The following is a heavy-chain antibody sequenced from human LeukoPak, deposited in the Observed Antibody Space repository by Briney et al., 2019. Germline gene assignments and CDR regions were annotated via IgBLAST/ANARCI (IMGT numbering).Heavy chain of an antibody. CDR3: ARGGGDHAFDL. Sequence: PGGSLRLSCAASGFTFSSYGMHWVRQAPGKGLEWVAVIWYDGSNKYYADSVKGRFTISRDNAKNTLYLQLSSLRAEDTAVYYCARGGGDHAFDLWGQGTMVAVSS. J-gene: IGHJ3*01. V-gene: IGHV3-33*01. D-gene: IGHD3-16*01. CDR2: IWYDGSNK. CDR1: GFTFSSYG.